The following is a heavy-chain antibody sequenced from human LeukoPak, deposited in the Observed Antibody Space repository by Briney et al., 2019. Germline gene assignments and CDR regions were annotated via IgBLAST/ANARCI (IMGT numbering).Heavy chain of an antibody. V-gene: IGHV4-4*07. Sequence: SETLSLTCTVPGGSISSYYWSWIRQPAGKGLEWIGRIYTSGSTNYNPSLKSRVTMSVDTSKNQFPLKLSSVTAADPAVYYCARAPVTSCRGAYCYPFDYWGQGTLVTVSS. CDR3: ARAPVTSCRGAYCYPFDY. J-gene: IGHJ4*02. D-gene: IGHD2-21*01. CDR2: IYTSGST. CDR1: GGSISSYY.